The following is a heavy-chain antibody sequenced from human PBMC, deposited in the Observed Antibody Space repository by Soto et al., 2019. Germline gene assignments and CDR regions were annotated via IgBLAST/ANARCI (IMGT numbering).Heavy chain of an antibody. D-gene: IGHD6-13*01. CDR3: ARVSGSLGWFDP. V-gene: IGHV4-61*01. CDR2: IYYSGST. Sequence: QVQLQESGPGLVKPSETLSLTCTVSGGSVSRGSYYWSWIRQPPGKGLGWIGYIYYSGSTNYNPSLKSRVTISVDTSKNQFSLKLSSVTAADTAVYDFARVSGSLGWFDPWGKGTLVTVSS. J-gene: IGHJ5*02. CDR1: GGSVSRGSYY.